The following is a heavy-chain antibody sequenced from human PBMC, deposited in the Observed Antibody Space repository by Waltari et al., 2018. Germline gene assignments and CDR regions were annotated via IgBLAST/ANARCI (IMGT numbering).Heavy chain of an antibody. J-gene: IGHJ6*03. D-gene: IGHD6-19*01. CDR2: IYHRGIT. Sequence: QVQLQESGPGLVKPSETLSLTCSVSGYSISSGYYWAWIRQPPGKGLEWIGNIYHRGITDYTPAHQGGVTISVDTARNQFSLKLSSVTAADSAVYYCARDGRAVAGYYCMDVLGKGTTVTVSS. V-gene: IGHV4-38-2*02. CDR3: ARDGRAVAGYYCMDV. CDR1: GYSISSGYY.